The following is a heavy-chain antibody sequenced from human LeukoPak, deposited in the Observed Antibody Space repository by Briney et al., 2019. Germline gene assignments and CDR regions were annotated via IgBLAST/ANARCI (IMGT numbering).Heavy chain of an antibody. CDR3: ARGFPRSGWYYFDY. CDR1: GGSISSSSYY. J-gene: IGHJ4*02. V-gene: IGHV4-39*07. Sequence: SETLSLTCTVSGGSISSSSYYWGWFRQPPGKGLECIGSISYSGSTSYNPSLKSRVTISVDTSKNQFSLKLSSVTAADTAVYYCARGFPRSGWYYFDYWGQGTLVTVSS. CDR2: ISYSGST. D-gene: IGHD6-19*01.